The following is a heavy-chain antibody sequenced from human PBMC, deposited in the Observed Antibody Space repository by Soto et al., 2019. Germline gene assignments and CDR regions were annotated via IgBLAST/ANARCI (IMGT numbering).Heavy chain of an antibody. D-gene: IGHD3-3*01. Sequence: PSQTLSLPCAFSGDSVSSNSAAWNWIRQSPSRGLEWLGRTYYRSKWYNDYAVSVKSRITINPDTSKNQFSLQLDSVTPEDTAVYYCARVSYYDFWSGSRYGMDVWGQGTTVTVSS. CDR2: TYYRSKWYN. CDR1: GDSVSSNSAA. CDR3: ARVSYYDFWSGSRYGMDV. J-gene: IGHJ6*02. V-gene: IGHV6-1*01.